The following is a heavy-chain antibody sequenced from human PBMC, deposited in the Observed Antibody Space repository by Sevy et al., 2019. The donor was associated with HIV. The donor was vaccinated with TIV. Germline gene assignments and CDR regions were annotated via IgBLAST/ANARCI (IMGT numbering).Heavy chain of an antibody. J-gene: IGHJ4*02. D-gene: IGHD3-3*01. CDR2: ISAYNGNK. V-gene: IGHV1-18*01. CDR3: AREAGGQYYDCWSGYYTRYFDY. CDR1: GYTFTSYG. Sequence: ASVTVSCQASGYTFTSYGISWVRPAPGQGLEWMGWISAYNGNKNYAQKLQGRVTMTTDTSTSTAYRELRSLRSDDTAVYYCAREAGGQYYDCWSGYYTRYFDYWGQGTLVTVSS.